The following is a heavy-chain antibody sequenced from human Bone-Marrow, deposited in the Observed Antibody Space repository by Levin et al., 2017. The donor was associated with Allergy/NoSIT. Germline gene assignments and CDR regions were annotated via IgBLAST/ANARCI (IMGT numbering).Heavy chain of an antibody. CDR1: GFTFDDHA. D-gene: IGHD3-10*01. CDR3: AKDAQLLAYYFDY. Sequence: PGGSLRLSCVGSGFTFDDHAMHWVRQSPGKGLEWVSGISWNSGTIVYADSVKGRFTISRDNAKKSLYLQMNSLRAEDTALYYCAKDAQLLAYYFDYWGQGTPVTVSS. CDR2: ISWNSGTI. V-gene: IGHV3-9*01. J-gene: IGHJ4*02.